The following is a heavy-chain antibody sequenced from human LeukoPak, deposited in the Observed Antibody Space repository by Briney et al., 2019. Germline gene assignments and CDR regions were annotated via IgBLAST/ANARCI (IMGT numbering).Heavy chain of an antibody. CDR3: APYYYGSGSYSHGMDV. Sequence: GGSLRLSCAASGFTFSDYYMSWIRQAPGKGLEWVSYISSSGSTIYYAESVKGRFTISRDNARNSLYLQMDSLRAEDTALYYCAPYYYGSGSYSHGMDVWGQGTTVTVSS. D-gene: IGHD3-10*01. CDR1: GFTFSDYY. CDR2: ISSSGSTI. J-gene: IGHJ6*02. V-gene: IGHV3-11*04.